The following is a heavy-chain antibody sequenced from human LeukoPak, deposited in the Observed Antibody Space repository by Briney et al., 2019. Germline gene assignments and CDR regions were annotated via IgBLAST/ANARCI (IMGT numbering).Heavy chain of an antibody. D-gene: IGHD1-26*01. J-gene: IGHJ4*02. Sequence: ASVKVSCKASGGTFSSYAISWVRQAPGQGLEWMGGIIPIFGTANYAQKFQGRVTITTDESTSTAYMGLSSLRSEDTAVYYCAREGVGATAFDYWGQGTLVTVSS. CDR3: AREGVGATAFDY. V-gene: IGHV1-69*05. CDR1: GGTFSSYA. CDR2: IIPIFGTA.